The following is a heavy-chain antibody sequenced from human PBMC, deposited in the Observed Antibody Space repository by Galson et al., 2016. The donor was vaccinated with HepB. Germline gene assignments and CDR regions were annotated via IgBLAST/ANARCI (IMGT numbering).Heavy chain of an antibody. CDR3: ARVPATTQSYYYGMDV. J-gene: IGHJ6*02. Sequence: TLSLTCTVSGGSISSGGYFWSWIRQYPGKGLEWIGNINYSGTTYYNPSLKSRVTISVDTSKNQFSLKLSSVTAADTAVYYCARVPATTQSYYYGMDVWGHGTTVTVSS. V-gene: IGHV4-31*03. CDR1: GGSISSGGYF. D-gene: IGHD5-12*01. CDR2: INYSGTT.